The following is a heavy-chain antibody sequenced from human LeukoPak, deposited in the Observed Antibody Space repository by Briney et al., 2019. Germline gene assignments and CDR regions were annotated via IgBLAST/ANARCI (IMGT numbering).Heavy chain of an antibody. V-gene: IGHV4-34*01. J-gene: IGHJ4*02. Sequence: PSETLSLTCAVYGGSFSGYYWSWIRQPPGKGLEWIGEINHSGSTNYNPSLKSRVTISVDTSKNQFFLKLSSVTAADTAVYYCATKAVAGTEVDDYWGQGTLVTVSS. D-gene: IGHD6-19*01. CDR1: GGSFSGYY. CDR2: INHSGST. CDR3: ATKAVAGTEVDDY.